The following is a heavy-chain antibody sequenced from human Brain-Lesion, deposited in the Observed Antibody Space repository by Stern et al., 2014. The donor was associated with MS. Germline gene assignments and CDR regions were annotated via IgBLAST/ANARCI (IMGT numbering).Heavy chain of an antibody. CDR3: ARFPASRPHVFDS. V-gene: IGHV4-4*02. CDR1: GGSISSSNW. CDR2: SDHSGST. Sequence: QVQLQESGPGLVKPSGTLSLTCAVSGGSISSSNWWSWVRQSPGKGLEWIGESDHSGSTIYNPSLKSRVTVSADKPRTPFSLNLRSVPAAAPAVYFCARFPASRPHVFDSWGQGTLVTVSS. J-gene: IGHJ4*02. D-gene: IGHD6-13*01.